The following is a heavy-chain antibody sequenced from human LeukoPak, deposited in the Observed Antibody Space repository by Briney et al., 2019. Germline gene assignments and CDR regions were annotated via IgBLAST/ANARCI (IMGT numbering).Heavy chain of an antibody. CDR2: ISGSGGST. D-gene: IGHD1-26*01. J-gene: IGHJ4*02. V-gene: IGHV3-23*01. Sequence: PGGSLRLSCAASGFTFSSYVMGSVRQAPGKGLELVSAISGSGGSTYYADSVKGRFIISRDNSKNTLYLQMDGLRAEDTAVYYCAKRGAEVGATVAPGDYWGQGTLVTVSS. CDR1: GFTFSSYV. CDR3: AKRGAEVGATVAPGDY.